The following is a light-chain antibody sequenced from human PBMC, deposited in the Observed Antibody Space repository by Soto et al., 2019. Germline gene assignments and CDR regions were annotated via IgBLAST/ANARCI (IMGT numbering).Light chain of an antibody. CDR3: QHYNSYSEA. Sequence: DIQMTQSRSTLSGSVGXMVTITCXASQTISSWLAWYQQKPGKAPKLLIYKASTLKSGVPSRFSGSGSGTEFTLTISSLQPDDFATYYCQHYNSYSEAFGQGTKVDIK. CDR1: QTISSW. V-gene: IGKV1-5*03. J-gene: IGKJ1*01. CDR2: KAS.